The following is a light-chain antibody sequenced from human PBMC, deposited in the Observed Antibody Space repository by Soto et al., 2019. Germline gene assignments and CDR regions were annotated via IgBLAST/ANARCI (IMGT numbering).Light chain of an antibody. CDR2: ENN. V-gene: IGLV1-40*01. J-gene: IGLJ1*01. CDR3: QSYDSSLSGYV. Sequence: QSALTQPPSVSEAPGQRVTISCTGSSSNIGAGYEAHWYQQVPGTAPKLLIYENNNRPSWVPDRFSGSKSGTSASLAITGLQAEDEAEYYCQSYDSSLSGYVFGTGTKLTVL. CDR1: SSNIGAGYE.